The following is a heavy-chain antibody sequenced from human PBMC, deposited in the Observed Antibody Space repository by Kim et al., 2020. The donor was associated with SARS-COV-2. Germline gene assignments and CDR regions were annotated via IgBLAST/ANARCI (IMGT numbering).Heavy chain of an antibody. V-gene: IGHV1-69*01. CDR2: IPIFGTA. Sequence: IPIFGTANYAQKFQGRVTITADESTSTAYMELSSLRSEDTAVYYCARGSEWGQGTMVTVSS. CDR3: ARGSE. J-gene: IGHJ3*01.